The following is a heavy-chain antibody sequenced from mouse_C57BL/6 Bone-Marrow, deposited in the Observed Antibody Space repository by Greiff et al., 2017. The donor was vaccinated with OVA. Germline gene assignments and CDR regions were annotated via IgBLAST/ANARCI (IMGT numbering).Heavy chain of an antibody. CDR3: ARSYYGSSYDFDY. CDR1: GYTFTDYN. V-gene: IGHV1-22*01. CDR2: INPNNGGT. J-gene: IGHJ2*01. Sequence: SGPELVKPGASVKMSCKASGYTFTDYNMHWVKQSHGKSLEWIGYINPNNGGTSYNQKFKGKATLTVNKSSSTAYMELRSLTSEDSAVYYCARSYYGSSYDFDYWGQGTTLTVSS. D-gene: IGHD1-1*01.